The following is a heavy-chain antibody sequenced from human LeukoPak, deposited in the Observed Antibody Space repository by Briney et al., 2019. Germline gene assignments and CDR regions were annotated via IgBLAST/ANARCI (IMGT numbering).Heavy chain of an antibody. CDR1: GYTFTDYY. V-gene: IGHV1-2*02. CDR2: INPNSGT. CDR3: ARNRGMDC. Sequence: ASVKVSCKASGYTFTDYYMHRVRQAPGQGLEWMGWINPNSGTNYAQKFQGRVTMARDTSISTAYMELTRLTSDDTAVYYCARNRGMDCWGQGTLVTVSS. J-gene: IGHJ4*02.